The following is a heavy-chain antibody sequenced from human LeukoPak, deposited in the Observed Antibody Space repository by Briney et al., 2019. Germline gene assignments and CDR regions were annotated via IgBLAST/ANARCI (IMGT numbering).Heavy chain of an antibody. J-gene: IGHJ1*01. CDR1: GFTFDYYW. CDR3: ARDRYFQY. V-gene: IGHV3-7*01. D-gene: IGHD1-14*01. CDR2: IKESGSEK. Sequence: GGSLRLSCAASGFTFDYYWMTWVRQAPGKGLEWLANIKESGSEKYYVDSVKGRFTISRDNAKNSLYLQMNSLRVEDTAVYYCARDRYFQYWGQGTLLTVSS.